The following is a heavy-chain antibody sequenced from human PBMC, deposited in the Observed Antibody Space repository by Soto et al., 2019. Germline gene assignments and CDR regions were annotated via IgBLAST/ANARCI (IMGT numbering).Heavy chain of an antibody. D-gene: IGHD2-21*02. CDR3: ARKSGDWNAFDI. Sequence: SETLSLTCTVSGGSISSGGYYWSWIRQHPGKGLEWIGYIYYSGSTYYNPSLKSRVTISVDTPKNQFSLKLSSVTAADTAVYYCARKSGDWNAFDIWGQGTMVTVSS. CDR1: GGSISSGGYY. V-gene: IGHV4-31*03. J-gene: IGHJ3*02. CDR2: IYYSGST.